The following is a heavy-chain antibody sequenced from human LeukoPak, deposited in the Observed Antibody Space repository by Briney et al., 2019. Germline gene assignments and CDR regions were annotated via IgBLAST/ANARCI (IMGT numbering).Heavy chain of an antibody. D-gene: IGHD3-10*01. CDR3: ARDLGDSFDY. V-gene: IGHV1-69*01. Sequence: GASVKVSCKASGGTFSNYAISWVRQAPGQGLGWMGGIIPIFGTASYARKFQGRVTITADESMSTAYMELSSLRSEDTAVYYCARDLGDSFDYWGQGTLVTVSS. CDR2: IIPIFGTA. CDR1: GGTFSNYA. J-gene: IGHJ4*02.